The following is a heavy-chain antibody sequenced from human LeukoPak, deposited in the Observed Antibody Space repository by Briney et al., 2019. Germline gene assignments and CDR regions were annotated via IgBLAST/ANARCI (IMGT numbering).Heavy chain of an antibody. CDR2: IYTSGGT. D-gene: IGHD1-1*01. Sequence: SETLSLTCTVSGGSISSGSYYWSWIRQPAGKGLEWIGRIYTSGGTNYNPSLKSRVTISVDTSKNQFSLKLSSVTAADTAVYYCARDRNGDYADYWGQGTLVTVSS. J-gene: IGHJ4*02. CDR1: GGSISSGSYY. CDR3: ARDRNGDYADY. V-gene: IGHV4-61*02.